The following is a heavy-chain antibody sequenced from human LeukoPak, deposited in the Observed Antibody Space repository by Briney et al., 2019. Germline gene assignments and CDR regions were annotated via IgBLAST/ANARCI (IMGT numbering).Heavy chain of an antibody. CDR3: ARDRALKLHENFDY. CDR2: INPNSGGT. Sequence: VASVKVSCKASGYTFTGYYMHWVRQAPGQGLEWMGWINPNSGGTNYAQKFQGRVTMTRDTSISTAYMELSRLRSDDTAVYYCARDRALKLHENFDYWGQGTLVTVSS. V-gene: IGHV1-2*02. J-gene: IGHJ4*02. D-gene: IGHD6-6*01. CDR1: GYTFTGYY.